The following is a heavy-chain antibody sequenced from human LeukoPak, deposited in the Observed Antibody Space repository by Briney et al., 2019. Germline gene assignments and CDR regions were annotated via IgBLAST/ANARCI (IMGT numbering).Heavy chain of an antibody. V-gene: IGHV4-59*08. CDR1: GGSINNYY. CDR3: ARGKAYYYDSSGYYGTHYFDY. J-gene: IGHJ4*02. D-gene: IGHD3-22*01. CDR2: IFYNGNT. Sequence: SETLSLTCSVSGGSINNYYWSWLRQPPGKGLESIGYIFYNGNTNYNPSLKSRVTISVDMSKNQFSLKLSSVTAADTAVYYCARGKAYYYDSSGYYGTHYFDYWGQGTLVAVSS.